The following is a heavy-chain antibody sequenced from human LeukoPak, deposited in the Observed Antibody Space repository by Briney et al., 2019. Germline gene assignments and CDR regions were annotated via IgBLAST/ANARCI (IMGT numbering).Heavy chain of an antibody. CDR2: IKKTGSET. J-gene: IGHJ4*02. CDR1: GFTFSHFW. Sequence: GGSLRLSCAASGFTFSHFWMSWVRQAPGKGLEWVAYIKKTGSETYYVDSVKGRFTITRDNTRNSLFLQMYSLRAEDTAVYFCARDRGWRTSGYYLYHFDYWGQGTLVTFAS. V-gene: IGHV3-7*01. CDR3: ARDRGWRTSGYYLYHFDY. D-gene: IGHD3-22*01.